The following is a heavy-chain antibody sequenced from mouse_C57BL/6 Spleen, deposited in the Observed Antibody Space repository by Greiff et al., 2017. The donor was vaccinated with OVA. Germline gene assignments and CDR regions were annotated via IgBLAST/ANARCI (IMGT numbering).Heavy chain of an antibody. Sequence: EVKLVESGEGLVKPGGSLKLSCAASGFTFSSYAMSWVRQTPEKRLEWVAYISSGGDYIYYADTVKGRFTISRDNARNTLYLQMSSLKSEDTAMYYCTRDPGYYDYPWFAYWGQGTLVTVSA. V-gene: IGHV5-9-1*02. CDR2: ISSGGDYI. J-gene: IGHJ3*01. D-gene: IGHD2-4*01. CDR3: TRDPGYYDYPWFAY. CDR1: GFTFSSYA.